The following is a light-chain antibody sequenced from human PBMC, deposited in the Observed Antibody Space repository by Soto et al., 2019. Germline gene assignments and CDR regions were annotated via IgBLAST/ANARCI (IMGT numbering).Light chain of an antibody. CDR3: QHYNNWPPWT. CDR1: QSISNN. Sequence: IVVTQSPATLSGSPGERATLSCRASQSISNNLAWYQQKPGQAPRLLIYRASTRATGIPVRFSGSGSGTDFTLTISSLQSEDFAVYYCQHYNNWPPWTFGQGTKVEIK. J-gene: IGKJ1*01. CDR2: RAS. V-gene: IGKV3-15*01.